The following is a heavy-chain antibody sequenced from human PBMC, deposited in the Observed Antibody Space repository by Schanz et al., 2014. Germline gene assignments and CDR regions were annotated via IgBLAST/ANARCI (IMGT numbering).Heavy chain of an antibody. D-gene: IGHD2-2*01. CDR2: IYSDGRT. V-gene: IGHV3-66*01. Sequence: EVQLVESGGGFVQPGGSLRLSCAASGFTFRGYAMSWVRQAPGKGLQWVSVIYSDGRTYYGDSVKGRFTISRDNSKNTLYLQMNSLRDEDTAMYYCAKRCSSTSCSHGAFDIWGQGTMVTVSS. CDR1: GFTFRGYA. CDR3: AKRCSSTSCSHGAFDI. J-gene: IGHJ3*02.